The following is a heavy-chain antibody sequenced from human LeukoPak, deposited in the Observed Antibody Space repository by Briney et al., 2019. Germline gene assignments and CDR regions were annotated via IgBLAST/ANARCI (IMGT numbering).Heavy chain of an antibody. Sequence: ASVKVSCKASGYTFTSYAMHWVRQAPGQRLEWMGWINAGNGNTKYSQKFQGKVTITRDTSASTAYMELSSLRSEDTAVYYCARDLLGGGYSYGPTYYGMDVWGQGTTVTVSS. CDR1: GYTFTSYA. D-gene: IGHD5-18*01. CDR2: INAGNGNT. V-gene: IGHV1-3*01. CDR3: ARDLLGGGYSYGPTYYGMDV. J-gene: IGHJ6*02.